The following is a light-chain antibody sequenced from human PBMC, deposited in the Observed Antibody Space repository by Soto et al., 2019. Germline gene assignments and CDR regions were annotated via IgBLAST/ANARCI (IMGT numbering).Light chain of an antibody. CDR3: QQYGSLPFT. CDR1: QDIGNF. V-gene: IGKV1-33*01. J-gene: IGKJ5*01. Sequence: DIQMTQSPSSLSASIGDRVTSSCQSSQDIGNFLYWYQQKKGKAPYLLIYVASNFDIGVSSRFIAGGSGRDFSFTITILQPDDVATYFCQQYGSLPFTFGQGTRLDI. CDR2: VAS.